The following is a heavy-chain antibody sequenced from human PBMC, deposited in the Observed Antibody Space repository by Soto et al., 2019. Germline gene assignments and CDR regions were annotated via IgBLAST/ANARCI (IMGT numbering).Heavy chain of an antibody. J-gene: IGHJ4*02. CDR2: MSGNGGRI. D-gene: IGHD2-21*02. Sequence: EVQLLESGGGLVQPGGSLRLSCAVSGFTFSNYAMTWVRQAPGKGLEWVSLMSGNGGRIVYADSVKGRFTISRDNSNNTLYLQMNSLRLEDTAVYYCVKDPVSGGSGGACFDYWGQGTLVTVSS. CDR3: VKDPVSGGSGGACFDY. CDR1: GFTFSNYA. V-gene: IGHV3-23*01.